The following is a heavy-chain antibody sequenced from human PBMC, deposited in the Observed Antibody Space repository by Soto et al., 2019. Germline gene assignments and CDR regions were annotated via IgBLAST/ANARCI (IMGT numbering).Heavy chain of an antibody. D-gene: IGHD6-6*01. CDR1: GFTFSSYP. CDR2: ISGSGGST. CDR3: ARDVYSSSRYFDY. Sequence: GGSLRLSCAASGFTFSSYPMSWVRQAPGKGLEWVSTISGSGGSTYYADSVKGRFTISRDNAKNSLYLQMNSLRAEDTAVYYCARDVYSSSRYFDYWGQGTLVTVSS. V-gene: IGHV3-23*01. J-gene: IGHJ4*02.